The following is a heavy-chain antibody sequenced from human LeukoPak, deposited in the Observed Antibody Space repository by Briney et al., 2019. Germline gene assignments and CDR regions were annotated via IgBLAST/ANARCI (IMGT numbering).Heavy chain of an antibody. CDR2: ITPIFGTA. Sequence: SVKVSCKASGGTFSSYAISWVRQAPGQGLEWMGGITPIFGTANCAQKFQGRVTITADESTSTAYMELSSLRSEDTAVYYCARGLRFLEWFYYWGQGTLVTVSS. D-gene: IGHD3-3*01. V-gene: IGHV1-69*01. CDR3: ARGLRFLEWFYY. J-gene: IGHJ4*02. CDR1: GGTFSSYA.